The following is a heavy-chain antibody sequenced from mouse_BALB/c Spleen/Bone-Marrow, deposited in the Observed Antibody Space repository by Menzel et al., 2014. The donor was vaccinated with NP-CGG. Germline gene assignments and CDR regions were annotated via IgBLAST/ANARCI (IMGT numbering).Heavy chain of an antibody. V-gene: IGHV7-3*02. CDR1: GFTFTDYY. CDR3: ARDDYYAMDY. CDR2: IRNKANGYTT. Sequence: EVQRVESGGGLVQPGGSLRLSRATSGFTFTDYYMSWVRQPPGKALEWLGFIRNKANGYTTEYSASVKGRFTISRDNSQSILYLQMNTLRAEDSATYYCARDDYYAMDYWGQGTSVTVSS. J-gene: IGHJ4*01.